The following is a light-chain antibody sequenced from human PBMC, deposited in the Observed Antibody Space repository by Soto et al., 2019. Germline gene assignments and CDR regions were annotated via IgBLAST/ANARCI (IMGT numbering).Light chain of an antibody. Sequence: DIQMTQSPSTPSASVGDRVTITCRASQSISNWLAWYQQKPGKAPKLLIYKASSLESGVPSRFSGSGSGTEFTLTISSLQPDDFATYYCQQYNSYSTVGQGTKVDIK. CDR1: QSISNW. CDR2: KAS. CDR3: QQYNSYST. V-gene: IGKV1-5*03. J-gene: IGKJ1*01.